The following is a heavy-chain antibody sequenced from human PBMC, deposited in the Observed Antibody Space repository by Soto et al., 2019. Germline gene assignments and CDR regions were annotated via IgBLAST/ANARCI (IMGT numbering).Heavy chain of an antibody. CDR1: SGYY. D-gene: IGHD3-10*01. J-gene: IGHJ6*03. CDR3: ARVVRYYGSGSYYYYYMDV. V-gene: IGHV4-34*09. CDR2: INHSGST. Sequence: SGYYWSWIRQPPGKGLEWVGEINHSGSTNYNPSLKSRVTISVDTSKNQFSLRLSSVTAADTAVYYCARVVRYYGSGSYYYYYMDVWGKGTTVTVSS.